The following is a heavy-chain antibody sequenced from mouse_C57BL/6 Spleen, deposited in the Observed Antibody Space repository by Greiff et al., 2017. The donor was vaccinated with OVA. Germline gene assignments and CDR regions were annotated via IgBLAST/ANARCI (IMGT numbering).Heavy chain of an antibody. V-gene: IGHV5-17*01. CDR2: ISSGSSTI. CDR3: ARHSNYVSYWYFDV. CDR1: GFTFSDYG. D-gene: IGHD2-5*01. J-gene: IGHJ1*03. Sequence: EVQLVESGGGLVKPGGSLKLSCAASGFTFSDYGMHWVRQAPEKGLEWVAYISSGSSTIYYADTVKGRFTISRDNAMNTLFLQMTSLRSEDTAMYYCARHSNYVSYWYFDVWGTGTTVTVSS.